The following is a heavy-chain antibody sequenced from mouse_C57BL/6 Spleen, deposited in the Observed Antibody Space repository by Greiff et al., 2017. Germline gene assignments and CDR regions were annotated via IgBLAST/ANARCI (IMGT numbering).Heavy chain of an antibody. CDR3: ARSTRVTTCFAKGC. CDR1: GYAFTNYL. V-gene: IGHV1-54*01. D-gene: IGHD2-2*01. Sequence: QVQLKESGAELVRPGTSVKVSCKASGYAFTNYLIEWVKQRPGQGLEWIGVINPGSGGTNYNQKFKGKATMTADKSSSTAYMLLSSLTSEDSAVYIGARSTRVTTCFAKGCWGQGTSGTVDS. J-gene: IGHJ4*01. CDR2: INPGSGGT.